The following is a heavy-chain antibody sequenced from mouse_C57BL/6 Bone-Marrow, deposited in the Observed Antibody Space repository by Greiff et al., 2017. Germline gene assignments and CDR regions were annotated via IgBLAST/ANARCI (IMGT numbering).Heavy chain of an antibody. CDR3: ALYYGNYLSSYYFDY. CDR1: GYTFTDYY. D-gene: IGHD2-1*01. Sequence: VQLKQSGPELVKPGASVKISCKASGYTFTDYYMNWVKQSHGKSLEWIGDINPNNGGTSYNQKFKGKATLTVDKSSSTAYMELRSLTSEDSAVYYCALYYGNYLSSYYFDYWGQGTTLTVSS. CDR2: INPNNGGT. J-gene: IGHJ2*01. V-gene: IGHV1-26*01.